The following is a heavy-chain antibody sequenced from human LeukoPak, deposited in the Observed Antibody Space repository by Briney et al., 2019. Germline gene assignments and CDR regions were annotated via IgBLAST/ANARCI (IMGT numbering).Heavy chain of an antibody. D-gene: IGHD3-22*01. CDR1: GYTFSSCA. CDR2: IDTKTGNP. Sequence: ASVKVSCKASGYTFSSCAINWVRQAPGQGLGSRGGIDTKTGNPTYAQGFTGRFVFSLDTSVSTAYLQISSLKAEDTAVYYCAIHPSDSSGYFSYWGQGALVTVSS. V-gene: IGHV7-4-1*02. J-gene: IGHJ4*02. CDR3: AIHPSDSSGYFSY.